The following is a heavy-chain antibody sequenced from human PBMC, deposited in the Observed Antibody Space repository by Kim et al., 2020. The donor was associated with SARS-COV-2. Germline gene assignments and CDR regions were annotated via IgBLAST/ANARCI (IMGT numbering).Heavy chain of an antibody. J-gene: IGHJ6*02. D-gene: IGHD3-10*01. Sequence: KGRFTSSRDNSKNTLYLQMNSLRAEDTAVYYCAKDTMVRGVIYYYYGMDVWGQGTTVTVSS. V-gene: IGHV3-30*02. CDR3: AKDTMVRGVIYYYYGMDV.